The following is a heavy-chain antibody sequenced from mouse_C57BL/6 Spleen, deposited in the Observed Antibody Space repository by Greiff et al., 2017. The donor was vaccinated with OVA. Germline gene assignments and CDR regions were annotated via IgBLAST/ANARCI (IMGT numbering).Heavy chain of an antibody. CDR2: IYPGDGDT. J-gene: IGHJ2*02. CDR3: ARSLITTVEY. Sequence: QVQLKQSGPELVKPGASVKISCKASGYAFSSSWMNWVKQRPGKGLGWIGRIYPGDGDTNYNGKFKGKATLTADKSSSTAYMQLSSLTSEDSAVYFCARSLITTVEYWGQGTSLTVSS. CDR1: GYAFSSSW. V-gene: IGHV1-82*01. D-gene: IGHD1-1*01.